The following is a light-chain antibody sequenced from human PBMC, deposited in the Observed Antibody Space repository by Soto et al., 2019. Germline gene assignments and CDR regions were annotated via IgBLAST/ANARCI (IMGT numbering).Light chain of an antibody. CDR3: QQYGSSPTWT. J-gene: IGKJ1*01. CDR1: QSLSSNY. V-gene: IGKV3-20*01. Sequence: EIVFTHSPVTLSFSPVERATLSCRASQSLSSNYLAWYQQKPGQAPRLLIYGASGRAAGIPDRFSGSGSGTDFTLTISSLEFGDSAVYYCQQYGSSPTWTFGQGTKVDI. CDR2: GAS.